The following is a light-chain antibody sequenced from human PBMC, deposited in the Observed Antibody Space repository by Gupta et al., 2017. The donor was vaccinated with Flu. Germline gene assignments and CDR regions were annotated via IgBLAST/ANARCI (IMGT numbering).Light chain of an antibody. CDR2: GAS. CDR3: QQSYLVPLT. V-gene: IGKV1-39*01. Sequence: DIQMTQSPSSLSAFVGDRVTITCRASQSISNNLNWYQQEPGKAPKLLIYGASSLQSGVPSRFSGSGSGTNFTLTISSLQPEDFATYYCQQSYLVPLTFGGGTKVEIK. J-gene: IGKJ4*01. CDR1: QSISNN.